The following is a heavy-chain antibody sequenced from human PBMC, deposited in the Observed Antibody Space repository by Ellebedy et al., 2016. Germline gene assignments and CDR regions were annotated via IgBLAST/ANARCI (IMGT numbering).Heavy chain of an antibody. D-gene: IGHD2-15*01. V-gene: IGHV3-30-3*01. J-gene: IGHJ4*02. Sequence: GGSLRLSCAVSGFTFSSYPMHWVRQAPGKGLAWVAFLATDGTSKYYAESVKGRFTISRDNSKTTLYLQMDSLRPDDSAVYYCATGYCNSGICFSYYFDHWGQGTLVTVSS. CDR1: GFTFSSYP. CDR3: ATGYCNSGICFSYYFDH. CDR2: LATDGTSK.